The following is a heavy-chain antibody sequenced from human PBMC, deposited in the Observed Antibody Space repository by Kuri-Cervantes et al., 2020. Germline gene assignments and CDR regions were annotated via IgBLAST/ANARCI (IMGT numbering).Heavy chain of an antibody. J-gene: IGHJ6*02. CDR2: ISYDGSNK. D-gene: IGHD3-9*01. Sequence: GGSLRLSCAASGFTFSSYAMHWVRQAPGKGLEWVAVISYDGSNKYYADSVKGRFTISGDNSKNTLYLQMNSLRAEDTAVYYCARGWNYDILTGYDVYYYYGMDVWGQGTTVTVSS. V-gene: IGHV3-30-3*01. CDR1: GFTFSSYA. CDR3: ARGWNYDILTGYDVYYYYGMDV.